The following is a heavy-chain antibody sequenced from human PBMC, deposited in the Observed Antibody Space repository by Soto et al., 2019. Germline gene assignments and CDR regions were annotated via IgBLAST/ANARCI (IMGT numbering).Heavy chain of an antibody. CDR3: ARALYSYGPKFDP. D-gene: IGHD5-18*01. CDR1: GGSISSYY. CDR2: IYYSGST. V-gene: IGHV4-59*08. Sequence: SETLSLTYTVSGGSISSYYWSWIRQPPGKGLEWIGYIYYSGSTNYNPSLKSRVTISVDTSKNQFSLKLSSVTAADTAVYYCARALYSYGPKFDPWGQGTLVTVS. J-gene: IGHJ5*02.